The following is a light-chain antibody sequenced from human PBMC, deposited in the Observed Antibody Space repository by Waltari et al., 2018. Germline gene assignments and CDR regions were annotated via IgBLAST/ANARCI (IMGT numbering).Light chain of an antibody. CDR1: ISGHKN. CDR2: EDN. V-gene: IGLV3-1*01. Sequence: SFELTQPPSLSASPGQTATIPCSGPISGHKNSCWYQQKPGQSPVLVIYEDNKRPSGIPERFSGSNSGNTATLTISGTQSLDEADYYCQAWDSNTVFGGGTKLTVL. J-gene: IGLJ3*02. CDR3: QAWDSNTV.